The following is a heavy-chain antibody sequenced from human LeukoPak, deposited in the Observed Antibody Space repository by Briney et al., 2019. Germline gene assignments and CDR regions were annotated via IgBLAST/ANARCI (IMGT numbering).Heavy chain of an antibody. CDR3: ARIRLYYFDY. CDR1: GFSLSTSGAG. V-gene: IGHV2-70*11. CDR2: IDWDDDK. J-gene: IGHJ4*02. D-gene: IGHD2-15*01. Sequence: SGPTLVKPTQTLTLTCTFSGFSLSTSGAGVGWIRQPPGKALEWLARIDWDDDKYYSTSLKTRLTVSKDTSKNQVVLTMTNLDPVDTATYYCARIRLYYFDYWGQGSLVTVSS.